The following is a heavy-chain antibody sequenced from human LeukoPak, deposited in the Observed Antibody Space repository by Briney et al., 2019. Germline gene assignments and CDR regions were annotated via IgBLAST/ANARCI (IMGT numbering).Heavy chain of an antibody. V-gene: IGHV3-23*01. CDR2: ISGSGGRT. Sequence: GGSLRLSCAASGFTFSTYAMSWVRQAPGKGLEWVSTISGSGGRTYYADSVKGRFTISRDNSKNTLYVQVNSLGTEDTAAYYCAKGSYYDSSGSFYFDYWGQGTLVTVSP. D-gene: IGHD3-22*01. CDR1: GFTFSTYA. J-gene: IGHJ4*02. CDR3: AKGSYYDSSGSFYFDY.